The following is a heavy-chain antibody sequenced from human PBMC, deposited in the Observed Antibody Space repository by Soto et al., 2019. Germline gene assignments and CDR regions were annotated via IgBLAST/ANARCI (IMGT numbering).Heavy chain of an antibody. CDR2: MNPNSGNT. V-gene: IGHV1-8*01. CDR1: GHTFTSYD. J-gene: IGHJ5*02. D-gene: IGHD3-3*01. CDR3: ARDTYYDFWSGYYFAAPTHNWFDP. Sequence: GASVKVSFKASGHTFTSYDINWVRQATGQRLEWKGWMNPNSGNTGYAQKFQGRVTMTRNTSISTAYMELSSLRSEDTAVYYCARDTYYDFWSGYYFAAPTHNWFDPWGQGTLVTVSS.